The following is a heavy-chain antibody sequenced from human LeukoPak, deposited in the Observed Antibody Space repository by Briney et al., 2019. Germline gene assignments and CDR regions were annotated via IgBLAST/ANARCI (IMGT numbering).Heavy chain of an antibody. V-gene: IGHV3-30*02. J-gene: IGHJ4*02. D-gene: IGHD1-26*01. Sequence: GGALRLSCAASGVTFSSYIMHWVREALGKGVGWVAFIRYDGSNKYYADYVKGRFTISRDNSKNTLYLQMNSLRAEDTAVYYCANFVGATLSFDYWGQGTLVTVCS. CDR2: IRYDGSNK. CDR3: ANFVGATLSFDY. CDR1: GVTFSSYI.